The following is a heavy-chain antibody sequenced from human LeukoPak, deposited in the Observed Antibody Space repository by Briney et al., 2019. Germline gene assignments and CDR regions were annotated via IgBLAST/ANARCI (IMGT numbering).Heavy chain of an antibody. CDR2: MNPNSGNT. V-gene: IGHV1-8*01. J-gene: IGHJ5*02. Sequence: ASVKVSCKASGYTFTSYDINWVRQATGQGLEWMGWMNPNSGNTGYAQKFQGRVTMTRDMSTSTVYMELSSLRSEDTAVYYCAREYSSSWYRQPWFDPWGQGTLVTVSS. CDR1: GYTFTSYD. D-gene: IGHD6-13*01. CDR3: AREYSSSWYRQPWFDP.